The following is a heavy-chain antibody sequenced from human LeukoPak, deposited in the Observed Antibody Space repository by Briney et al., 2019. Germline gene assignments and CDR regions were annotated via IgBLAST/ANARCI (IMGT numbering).Heavy chain of an antibody. V-gene: IGHV1-18*01. J-gene: IGHJ4*02. CDR1: GYTFTSYG. D-gene: IGHD4-23*01. CDR3: ARVETTVETLFDY. Sequence: ASVKVSCKASGYTFTSYGISWVRHSPGQGLEWMGWINTYNGNTNYAQNLQGRVTMTTDTSTSTAYMELRSLRSDDTAVYFCARVETTVETLFDYWGQGTLVTVSS. CDR2: INTYNGNT.